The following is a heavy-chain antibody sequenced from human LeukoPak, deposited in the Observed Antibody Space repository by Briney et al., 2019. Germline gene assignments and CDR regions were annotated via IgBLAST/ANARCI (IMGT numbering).Heavy chain of an antibody. V-gene: IGHV3-21*01. CDR1: GFTVSSNY. CDR3: AQCFGTSCFDFDY. J-gene: IGHJ4*02. CDR2: ISSSSSYI. D-gene: IGHD2-2*01. Sequence: GGSLRLSCAASGFTVSSNYMSWVRQAPGKGLEWVSSISSSSSYIYYADSVKGRFTISRDNDKNSLYLQMNSLRAEDTAVYYCAQCFGTSCFDFDYWGQGTLVTVSS.